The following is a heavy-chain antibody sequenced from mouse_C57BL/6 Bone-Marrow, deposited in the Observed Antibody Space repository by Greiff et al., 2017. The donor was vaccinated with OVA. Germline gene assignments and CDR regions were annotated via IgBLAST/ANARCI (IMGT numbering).Heavy chain of an antibody. D-gene: IGHD4-1*01. Sequence: DVQLQESGPVLVKPGASVKMSCKASGYTFTDYYMNWVKQSHGKSLEWIGVINPYNGGTSYNQKFKGKATLTVAKSSSPAYMELNSLTSEDSAGYYGARTGTGTGAMDYWGQGTSVTVSS. CDR2: INPYNGGT. CDR1: GYTFTDYY. V-gene: IGHV1-19*01. J-gene: IGHJ4*01. CDR3: ARTGTGTGAMDY.